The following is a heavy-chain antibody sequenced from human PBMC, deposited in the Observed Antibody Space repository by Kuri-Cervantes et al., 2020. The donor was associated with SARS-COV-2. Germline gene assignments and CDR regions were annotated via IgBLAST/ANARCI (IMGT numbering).Heavy chain of an antibody. CDR3: ARDLVGALYYFDY. V-gene: IGHV3-30*02. CDR2: IRYDGSNK. D-gene: IGHD1-26*01. Sequence: GESLKISCAASGFTFSSYGMHWVRQAPGKGLEWVAFIRYDGSNKYYADSVKGRFTISRDNAKNSLYLQMNSLRAEDTAVYYCARDLVGALYYFDYWGQGTLVTVSS. J-gene: IGHJ4*02. CDR1: GFTFSSYG.